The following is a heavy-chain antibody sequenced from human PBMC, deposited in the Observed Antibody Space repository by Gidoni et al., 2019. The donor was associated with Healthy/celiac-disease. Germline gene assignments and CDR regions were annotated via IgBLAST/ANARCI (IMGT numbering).Heavy chain of an antibody. CDR1: GGSISRSSYY. V-gene: IGHV4-39*02. CDR3: AREGGTPGYSGYDWNFDY. D-gene: IGHD5-12*01. CDR2: IYYSGST. J-gene: IGHJ4*02. Sequence: QLQLQESGPGLVKPSETLSLTCTVSGGSISRSSYYWGWIRQPPGKGLEWIGSIYYSGSTYYNPSLKSRVTISVDTSKNQFSLKLSSVTAADTAVYYCAREGGTPGYSGYDWNFDYWGQGTLVTVSS.